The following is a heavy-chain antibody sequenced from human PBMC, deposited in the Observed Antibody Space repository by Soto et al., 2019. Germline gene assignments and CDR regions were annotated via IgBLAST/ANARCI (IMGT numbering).Heavy chain of an antibody. CDR1: GYTFTSYG. Sequence: GASVKVSCKASGYTFTSYGISWVRQAPGQGLEWMGWISAYNGNTNYAQKLQGRVTMTTDTSTSTAYMELSSLRSEDTAVYYCAAEDYDFWSGVYNWFDPWGQGTLVTVSS. J-gene: IGHJ5*02. V-gene: IGHV1-18*01. CDR2: ISAYNGNT. CDR3: AAEDYDFWSGVYNWFDP. D-gene: IGHD3-3*01.